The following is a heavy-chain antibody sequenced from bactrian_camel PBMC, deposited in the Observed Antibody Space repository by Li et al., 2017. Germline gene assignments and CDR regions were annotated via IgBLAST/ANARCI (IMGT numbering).Heavy chain of an antibody. J-gene: IGHJ4*01. CDR1: GFTFSTYA. CDR2: ISPAGGVT. Sequence: DVQLVESGGGLVQPGGSLRLSCAASGFTFSTYAMSWVRQAPGKGLEWVSTISPAGGVTFYADSEKGRFTISRNNARNIVYLQLNSLKTEDTAMYYCVRGLQDYVEKGQGTQVTVS. V-gene: IGHV3S40*01. D-gene: IGHD4*01.